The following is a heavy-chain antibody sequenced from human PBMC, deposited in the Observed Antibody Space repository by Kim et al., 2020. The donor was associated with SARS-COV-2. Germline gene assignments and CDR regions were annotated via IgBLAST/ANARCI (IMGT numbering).Heavy chain of an antibody. CDR3: AKRQSSNYYDSTPIDY. Sequence: DSVDVRFPITRDNGKETRYLQMNSLRAEDTAVYYCAKRQSSNYYDSTPIDYWGQGTLVTVSS. J-gene: IGHJ4*02. D-gene: IGHD3-22*01. V-gene: IGHV3-23*01.